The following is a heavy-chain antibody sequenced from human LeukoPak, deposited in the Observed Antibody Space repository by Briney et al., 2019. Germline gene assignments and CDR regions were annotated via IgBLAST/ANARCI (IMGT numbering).Heavy chain of an antibody. CDR1: GFTFDDYA. Sequence: GGSLRLSCAASGFTFDDYAMHWVRQAPGKGLEWVSGISWNSGSIGYADSVKGRFTISRDNAKNSLYLQMNSLRAEDMALYYCARGFYGMDVWGNGTTVTISS. J-gene: IGHJ6*04. CDR3: ARGFYGMDV. V-gene: IGHV3-9*03. CDR2: ISWNSGSI.